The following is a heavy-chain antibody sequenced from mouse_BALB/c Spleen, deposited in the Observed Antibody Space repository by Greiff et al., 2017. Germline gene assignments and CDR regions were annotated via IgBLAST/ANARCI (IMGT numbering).Heavy chain of an antibody. Sequence: QVQLKESGAELMKPGASVKISCKATGYTFSSYWIEWVKQRPGHGLEWIGEILPGSGSTNYNEKFKGKATFTADTSSNTAYMQLSSLTSEDSAVYYCARGVSLYEFAYWGQGTLVTVSA. D-gene: IGHD6-2*01. CDR1: GYTFSSYW. CDR2: ILPGSGST. CDR3: ARGVSLYEFAY. V-gene: IGHV1-9*01. J-gene: IGHJ3*01.